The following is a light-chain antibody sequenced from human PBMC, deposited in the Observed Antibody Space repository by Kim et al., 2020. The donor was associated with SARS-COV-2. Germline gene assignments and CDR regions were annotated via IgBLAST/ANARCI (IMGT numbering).Light chain of an antibody. V-gene: IGLV3-19*01. CDR3: QSRDSGGNVL. J-gene: IGLJ2*01. CDR2: GRN. CDR1: SLRSYY. Sequence: SSELTQDPAVSVALGQTVRNTCQGDSLRSYYATWYQQRPRQAPVLVIYGRNNRPSGNPDRFSGSSSGNTASLTLSGAQAEDEADFYCQSRDSGGNVLFGGGTQLTVL.